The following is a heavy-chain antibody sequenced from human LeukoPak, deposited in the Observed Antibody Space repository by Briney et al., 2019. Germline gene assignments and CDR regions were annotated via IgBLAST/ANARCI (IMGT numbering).Heavy chain of an antibody. CDR2: IYSGGST. CDR3: ARFWSEENYDFWSGLSNWFDP. CDR1: GFTFSSYW. Sequence: PGGSLRLSCAASGFTFSSYWMSWVRQAPGKGLEWVSVIYSGGSTYYADSVKGRFTISRDNSKNTLYLQMNSLRAEDTAVYYCARFWSEENYDFWSGLSNWFDPWGQGTLVTVSS. V-gene: IGHV3-53*01. D-gene: IGHD3-3*01. J-gene: IGHJ5*02.